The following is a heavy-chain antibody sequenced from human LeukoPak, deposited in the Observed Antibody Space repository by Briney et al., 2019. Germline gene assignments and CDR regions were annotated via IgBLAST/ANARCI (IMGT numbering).Heavy chain of an antibody. J-gene: IGHJ4*02. D-gene: IGHD4-17*01. V-gene: IGHV1-46*01. CDR2: LNPRGDIT. CDR3: VRGPLTTVTILDY. Sequence: GASVKVSCKASGYTFSSYYVHWVRQAPGQGLEWMALLNPRGDITSYAQNFQGRVTVTRDTSTNTVYMELSSLRSDGTALYYCVRGPLTTVTILDYWGQGTLVTVSS. CDR1: GYTFSSYY.